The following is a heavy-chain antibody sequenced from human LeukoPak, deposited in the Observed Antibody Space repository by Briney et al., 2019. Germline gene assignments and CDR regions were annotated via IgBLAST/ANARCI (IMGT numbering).Heavy chain of an antibody. CDR3: AKDGSPPSGYCSGGSCRTMYYYYYYMDV. CDR1: GFTFSSYG. V-gene: IGHV3-30*02. J-gene: IGHJ6*03. CDR2: IRYDGSNK. Sequence: PGGSLRLSCAASGFTFSSYGMHWVRQAPGKGLEWVAFIRYDGSNKYYADSVKGRFTISRDNSKNTLYLQMNSLRAEDTAVYYCAKDGSPPSGYCSGGSCRTMYYYYYYMDVWGKGTTVTISS. D-gene: IGHD2-15*01.